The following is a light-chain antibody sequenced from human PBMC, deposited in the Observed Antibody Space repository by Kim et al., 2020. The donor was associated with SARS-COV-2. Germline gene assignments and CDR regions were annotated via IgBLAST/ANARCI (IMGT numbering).Light chain of an antibody. CDR2: AAS. J-gene: IGKJ1*01. Sequence: AAVGDRVTITCRASQDISNYLAWYQQKPGKVPRVLSYAASALQSGVPSRFSGSGSGTDFTLTISSLQPEDVGSYYCQKYNSAPWTFGHGTKVDIK. V-gene: IGKV1-27*01. CDR3: QKYNSAPWT. CDR1: QDISNY.